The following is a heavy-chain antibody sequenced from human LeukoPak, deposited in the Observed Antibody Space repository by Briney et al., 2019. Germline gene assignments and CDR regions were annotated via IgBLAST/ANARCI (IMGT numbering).Heavy chain of an antibody. D-gene: IGHD3-3*01. CDR2: IYTSGCT. V-gene: IGHV4-4*09. CDR1: GGSISSYY. CDR3: ARHRAKEYYDFWSGSGDFYFDY. Sequence: SETLSLTCTVSGGSISSYYWSWIRQPPGKGLEWIGYIYTSGCTNYNPSLKSRVTISVDTSKNQFSLKLSSVAAADTAVYYCARHRAKEYYDFWSGSGDFYFDYWGQGTLVTVSS. J-gene: IGHJ4*02.